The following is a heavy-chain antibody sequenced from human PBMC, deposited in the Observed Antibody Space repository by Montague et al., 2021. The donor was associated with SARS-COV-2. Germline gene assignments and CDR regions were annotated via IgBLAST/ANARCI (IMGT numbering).Heavy chain of an antibody. CDR1: GGSISSSSYY. CDR3: ARLLLYCSSTSCYEARFDP. CDR2: IYYSGST. Sequence: SETLSLTCTVSGGSISSSSYYWGWIRQPPGKGLEWIGSIYYSGSTYYNPSLKSRATISVDTSKNQFSLKLSSVTAADTAVYYCARLLLYCSSTSCYEARFDPWGQGTLVTVSS. D-gene: IGHD2-2*01. J-gene: IGHJ5*02. V-gene: IGHV4-39*01.